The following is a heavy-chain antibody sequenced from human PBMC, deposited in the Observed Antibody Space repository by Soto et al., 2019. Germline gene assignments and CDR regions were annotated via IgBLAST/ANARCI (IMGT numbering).Heavy chain of an antibody. Sequence: QVQLVESGGGVVQPGRSLRLSCAASGFTFSSYGMHWVRQAPGKGLEWVAVIWYDGTNKYYADSVKGRFTISRDNSENTLYLQMNTLRAEDTAVYYCARGLGGYSYDPLDYWGQGTLVTVSS. CDR3: ARGLGGYSYDPLDY. CDR2: IWYDGTNK. D-gene: IGHD5-18*01. CDR1: GFTFSSYG. J-gene: IGHJ4*02. V-gene: IGHV3-33*01.